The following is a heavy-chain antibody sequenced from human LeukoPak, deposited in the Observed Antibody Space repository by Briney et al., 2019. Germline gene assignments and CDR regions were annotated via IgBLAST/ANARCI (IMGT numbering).Heavy chain of an antibody. CDR3: ARGRGSITMVRGRFDP. V-gene: IGHV4-34*01. D-gene: IGHD3-10*01. J-gene: IGHJ5*02. CDR1: GGSFSGYY. Sequence: ASETLSLTCAVYGGSFSGYYWSWIRQPPGKGLEWIGEINHSGSTNYNPSLKSRVTISVDTSKNQFSLKLSSVTAADTAVYYCARGRGSITMVRGRFDPWGQGTLVTVSS. CDR2: INHSGST.